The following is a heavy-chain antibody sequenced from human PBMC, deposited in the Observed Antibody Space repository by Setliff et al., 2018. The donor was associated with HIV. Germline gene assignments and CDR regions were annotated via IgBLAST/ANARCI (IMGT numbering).Heavy chain of an antibody. CDR1: GGSISSGNYY. V-gene: IGHV4-31*03. CDR2: IYYSGST. D-gene: IGHD3-10*01. J-gene: IGHJ5*02. Sequence: SETLSLTCTVSGGSISSGNYYWSWVRQHPGKGLEWIGYIYYSGSTYYNPSLKSRVTMSVDTSKNQFSLKLSSVTAADTAVYYCAGEGARHYGSGRYHSWFDPWGQGTQVTVSS. CDR3: AGEGARHYGSGRYHSWFDP.